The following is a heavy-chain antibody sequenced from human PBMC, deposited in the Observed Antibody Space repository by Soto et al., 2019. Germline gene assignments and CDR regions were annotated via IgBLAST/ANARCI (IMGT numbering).Heavy chain of an antibody. CDR2: VSTSGRST. CDR3: VKQAHGLDGVAFDY. J-gene: IGHJ4*02. D-gene: IGHD2-15*01. Sequence: GGSLRLSCSASGFIFSESTIYWVRQVPGKGLEAISAVSTSGRSTYYADSVKDRFTISRDNSKNTLFLQMGSLRPEDTAIYYCVKQAHGLDGVAFDYWGQGTQVTV. CDR1: GFIFSEST. V-gene: IGHV3-64D*06.